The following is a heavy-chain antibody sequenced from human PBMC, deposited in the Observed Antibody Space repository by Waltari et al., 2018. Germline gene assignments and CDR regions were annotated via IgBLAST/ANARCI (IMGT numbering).Heavy chain of an antibody. V-gene: IGHV6-1*01. CDR2: RYYRTKWYN. CDR3: ARVYLRAQYAFDI. Sequence: QFQLQLSGPGLVQPSPTLSLTCAISGYSVSSNSAAWYWIRKSPSRGLELLGRRYYRTKWYNDYAVSVKSRITINPDTSKSQFSLQLNSVTPEDTAVYYCARVYLRAQYAFDIWGQGTMVTVSS. D-gene: IGHD4-4*01. CDR1: GYSVSSNSAA. J-gene: IGHJ3*02.